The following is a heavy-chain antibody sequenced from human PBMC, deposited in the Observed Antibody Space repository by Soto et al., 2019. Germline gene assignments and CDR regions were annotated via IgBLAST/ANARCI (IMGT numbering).Heavy chain of an antibody. CDR2: IYYSGST. CDR1: GGSISSGGYY. J-gene: IGHJ6*02. D-gene: IGHD2-15*01. V-gene: IGHV4-31*03. CDR3: ARDRSGYCSGGSCYSGYYGMDV. Sequence: QVQLQESGPGLVKPSQTLSLTCTVSGGSISSGGYYWSWIRQRPGKGLEWIGYIYYSGSTYYIPSRKGRVNISVDTSKNQFSLKLSSVTAADTAVYYCARDRSGYCSGGSCYSGYYGMDVWGQGTTVTVSS.